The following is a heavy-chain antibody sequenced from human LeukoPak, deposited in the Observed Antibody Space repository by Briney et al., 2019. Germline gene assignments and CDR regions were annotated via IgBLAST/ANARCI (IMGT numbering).Heavy chain of an antibody. CDR3: ARFLPYDSSGYHDY. CDR1: GGSISSHY. V-gene: IGHV4-59*11. D-gene: IGHD3-22*01. J-gene: IGHJ4*02. Sequence: SETLSLTCTVSGGSISSHYWSWIRQPPGKGLEWIGYIYYSGSTNYNPSLKSRVTISVDTSKNQFSLKLSSVTAADTAVYYCARFLPYDSSGYHDYWGQGTLVTVSS. CDR2: IYYSGST.